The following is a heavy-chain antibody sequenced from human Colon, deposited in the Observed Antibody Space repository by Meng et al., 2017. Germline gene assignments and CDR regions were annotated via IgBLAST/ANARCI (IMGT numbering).Heavy chain of an antibody. D-gene: IGHD5-12*01. CDR2: TYYRSQWYS. Sequence: QLQQSGPGLLKPSQTLSLTCAISGDSVSSNRAVWNWIRQSPSRGLEWLGRTYYRSQWYSDYAPSVQGRITVNPDTSKNEFSLQLNSVTSDDTAVYYCARGLGGYENDYWGQGRLVTVSS. CDR1: GDSVSSNRAV. V-gene: IGHV6-1*01. J-gene: IGHJ4*01. CDR3: ARGLGGYENDY.